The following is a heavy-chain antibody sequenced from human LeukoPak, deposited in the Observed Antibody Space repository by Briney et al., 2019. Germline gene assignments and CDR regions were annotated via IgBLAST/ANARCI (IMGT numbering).Heavy chain of an antibody. Sequence: ASVKVSCKASGYTFTSHGISWVRQAPGQGLEWMGWISAYNGNTNYAQKLQGRVTMTTDTSTSTAYMELRSLRSDDTAVYYCARYGSGSYYSYYYYYMDVWGKGTTVTVSS. CDR1: GYTFTSHG. V-gene: IGHV1-18*01. CDR2: ISAYNGNT. D-gene: IGHD3-10*01. CDR3: ARYGSGSYYSYYYYYMDV. J-gene: IGHJ6*03.